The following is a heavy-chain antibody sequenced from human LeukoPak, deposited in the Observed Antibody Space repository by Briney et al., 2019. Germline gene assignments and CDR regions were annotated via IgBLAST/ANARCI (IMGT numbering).Heavy chain of an antibody. CDR1: VGTFSSYA. CDR3: ARAVGYCSSTSCYLGWFDP. D-gene: IGHD2-2*01. Sequence: SVKVSCKASVGTFSSYAISWVRQAPGQGLEWMGGIIPIFGTANYAQKFQGRVTITTDESTSTAYMELSSLRSEDTAVYYCARAVGYCSSTSCYLGWFDPWGQGTLVTVSS. J-gene: IGHJ5*02. V-gene: IGHV1-69*05. CDR2: IIPIFGTA.